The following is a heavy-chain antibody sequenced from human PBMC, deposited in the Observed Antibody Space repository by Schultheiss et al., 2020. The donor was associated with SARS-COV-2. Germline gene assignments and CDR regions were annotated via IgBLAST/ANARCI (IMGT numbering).Heavy chain of an antibody. V-gene: IGHV1-69*04. CDR1: GGTFSSYT. Sequence: VKVSCKASGGTFSSYTISWVRQAPGQGLEWMGRIIPILGIANYAQKFQGRVTITADKSTSTAYMELSSLRSEDTAVYYCAREYCSGGSCYSRYYYGMDVWGQGTTVTVSS. CDR2: IIPILGIA. CDR3: AREYCSGGSCYSRYYYGMDV. J-gene: IGHJ6*02. D-gene: IGHD2-15*01.